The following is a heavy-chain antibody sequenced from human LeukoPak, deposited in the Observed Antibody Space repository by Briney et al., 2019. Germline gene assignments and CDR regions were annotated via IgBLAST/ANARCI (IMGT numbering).Heavy chain of an antibody. Sequence: SETLSLTCAVYGGSFSGYYWSWIRQPPGKGLEWIGEINHSGSTNYNPSLKSRVTISVDTSKNQFSLKLSPVTAADTAVYYCAREYSSSTGPFDYWGQGTLVTVSS. CDR3: AREYSSSTGPFDY. J-gene: IGHJ4*02. CDR1: GGSFSGYY. CDR2: INHSGST. D-gene: IGHD6-13*01. V-gene: IGHV4-34*01.